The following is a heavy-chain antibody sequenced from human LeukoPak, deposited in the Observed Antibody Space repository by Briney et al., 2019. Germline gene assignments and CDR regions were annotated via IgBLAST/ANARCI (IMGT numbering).Heavy chain of an antibody. CDR1: GFTFKNYG. V-gene: IGHV1-18*04. D-gene: IGHD5-12*01. CDR2: ISADNGNT. CDR3: ARDRRGYSAYDGEGFDY. J-gene: IGHJ4*02. Sequence: HGASVKVSCKASGFTFKNYGFRWVRQAPGQGLQWMGWISADNGNTKYAQNLQGRVIMATDRSTETAYVELTSLRSDDKAVYYCARDRRGYSAYDGEGFDYWGQGTLVTVSS.